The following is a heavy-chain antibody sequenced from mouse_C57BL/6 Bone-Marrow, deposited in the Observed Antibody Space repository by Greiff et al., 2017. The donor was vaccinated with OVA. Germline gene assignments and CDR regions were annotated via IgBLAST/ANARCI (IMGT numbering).Heavy chain of an antibody. Sequence: VHLVESGPGLVAPSQSLSITCTVSGFSLTSYAISWVRQPPGKGLEWLGVIWTGGGTNYNSALKSRLSISKDNSKSQVFLKMNSLQTDDTARYYCARWLLRAGYYAMDYWGQGTSVTVSS. CDR3: ARWLLRAGYYAMDY. V-gene: IGHV2-9-1*01. CDR2: IWTGGGT. CDR1: GFSLTSYA. J-gene: IGHJ4*01. D-gene: IGHD2-3*01.